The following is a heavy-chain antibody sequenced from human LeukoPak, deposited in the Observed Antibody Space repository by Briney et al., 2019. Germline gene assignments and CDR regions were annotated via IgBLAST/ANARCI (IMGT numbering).Heavy chain of an antibody. CDR1: GYTFTSYG. CDR2: ISAYNGNT. V-gene: IGHV1-18*01. CDR3: ARERGAIAVAGMVRYYYYMDV. D-gene: IGHD6-19*01. J-gene: IGHJ6*03. Sequence: ASVKVSCKASGYTFTSYGISWVRQAPGQGLEWMGWISAYNGNTNYAQKLQGRVTMTTDTSTSTAYMELRSLRSDDTAVYYCARERGAIAVAGMVRYYYYMDVWGKGTTVTVSS.